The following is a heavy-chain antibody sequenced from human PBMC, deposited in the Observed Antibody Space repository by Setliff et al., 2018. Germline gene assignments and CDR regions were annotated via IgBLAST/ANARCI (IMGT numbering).Heavy chain of an antibody. J-gene: IGHJ6*03. D-gene: IGHD5-18*01. CDR1: GGTLRSYG. CDR3: AREGVDTRSSTDYRYYMDV. Sequence: SVKVSCKASGGTLRSYGISWVRQAPGQGLEWMGGIIPIFGTTNYAQKFQGRVTITTDESTSTAYMELSSLRSEDTAVYFCAREGVDTRSSTDYRYYMDVWGKGTTVTVSS. CDR2: IIPIFGTT. V-gene: IGHV1-69*05.